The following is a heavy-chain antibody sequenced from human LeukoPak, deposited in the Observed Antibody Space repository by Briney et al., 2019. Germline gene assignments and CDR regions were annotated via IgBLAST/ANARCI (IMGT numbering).Heavy chain of an antibody. CDR3: ARENYGMVITTASDY. D-gene: IGHD3-22*01. CDR2: IYTSGST. V-gene: IGHV4-4*07. CDR1: GGSISSYY. J-gene: IGHJ4*02. Sequence: SETLSLTCTVSGGSISSYYWSWIRQPAGKGLEWIGRIYTSGSTNYNPSLKSRVTMSVDTSKNQFSLKLSSVTAADTAVYYCARENYGMVITTASDYWGQGTLVTVSS.